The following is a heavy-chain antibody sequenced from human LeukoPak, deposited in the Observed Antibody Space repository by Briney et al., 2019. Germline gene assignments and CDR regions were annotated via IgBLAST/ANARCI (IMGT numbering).Heavy chain of an antibody. D-gene: IGHD1-1*01. J-gene: IGHJ5*02. CDR3: AKSPSWNEERLDP. Sequence: GGSLRLSCAASGFTFSSYGMHWVRQAPGKGLEWVAVISYDGSNKYYADSVKGRFTISRDNSKNTLYLQMNSLRAEDTAVYYCAKSPSWNEERLDPWGQGTLVTVSS. V-gene: IGHV3-30*18. CDR1: GFTFSSYG. CDR2: ISYDGSNK.